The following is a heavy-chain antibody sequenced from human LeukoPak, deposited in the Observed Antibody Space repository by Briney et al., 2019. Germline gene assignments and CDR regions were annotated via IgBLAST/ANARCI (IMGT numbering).Heavy chain of an antibody. V-gene: IGHV3-48*01. Sequence: PGGSLRLSCAASGFTFTSHSMNWVRQAPGKGLEWVSYISTGSNSTYYADSVKGRFTISRDNSKNTLYVQMNSLRAEDTAVYYCGKQRPVRGVIIGVIDPWGQGTLVTVSS. CDR2: ISTGSNST. CDR3: GKQRPVRGVIIGVIDP. J-gene: IGHJ5*02. D-gene: IGHD3-10*01. CDR1: GFTFTSHS.